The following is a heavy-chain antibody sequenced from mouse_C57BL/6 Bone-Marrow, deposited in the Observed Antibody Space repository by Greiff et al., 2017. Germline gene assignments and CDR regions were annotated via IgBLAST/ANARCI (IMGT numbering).Heavy chain of an antibody. CDR1: GFNIKDDY. J-gene: IGHJ2*01. V-gene: IGHV14-4*01. D-gene: IGHD4-1*01. CDR3: TLGPNFDY. Sequence: EVKLMESGADLVRPGASVKLSCTASGFNIKDDYMHWVKQRPEQGLEWIGWIDPENGDTEYASKFQGKATITADTSSNTAYLQLSSLTSEDTAVYYCTLGPNFDYWGQGTTLTVSS. CDR2: IDPENGDT.